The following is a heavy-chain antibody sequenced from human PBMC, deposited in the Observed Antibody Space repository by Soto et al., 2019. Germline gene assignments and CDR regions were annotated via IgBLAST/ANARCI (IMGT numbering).Heavy chain of an antibody. V-gene: IGHV3-30*18. CDR1: GFTFSSYG. J-gene: IGHJ6*02. CDR2: ISYDGSNK. D-gene: IGHD3-10*01. Sequence: GGSLRLSCAAAGFTFSSYGMHCVRQAPGKGLEWVAVISYDGSNKYYADSVKGRFTISRDNSKNTLYLQMNSLRAEDTAVYYCAKDSLLWFGELPRNYYGMDVWGQGT. CDR3: AKDSLLWFGELPRNYYGMDV.